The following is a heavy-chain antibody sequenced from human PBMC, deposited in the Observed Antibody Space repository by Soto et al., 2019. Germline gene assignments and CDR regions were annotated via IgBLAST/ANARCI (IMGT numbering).Heavy chain of an antibody. CDR2: IYYSGST. CDR3: ARHLWVGSSWYLGALDI. CDR1: ADSISNYY. D-gene: IGHD6-13*01. V-gene: IGHV4-59*08. Sequence: QVQLQESGPGLVKPSETLSLTCTVSADSISNYYWSWIRQPPGKGLEWIGYIYYSGSTHYNPSLKSRVTISVDTSKNQFSVKLSSVTAADTAVYYCARHLWVGSSWYLGALDIWGQGTMVTVSS. J-gene: IGHJ3*02.